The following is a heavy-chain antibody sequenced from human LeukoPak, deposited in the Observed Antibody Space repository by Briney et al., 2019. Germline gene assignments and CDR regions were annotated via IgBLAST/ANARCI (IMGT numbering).Heavy chain of an antibody. CDR1: GYTFGGYH. J-gene: IGHJ4*02. CDR3: ARWYNSCWYDY. V-gene: IGHV1-2*02. D-gene: IGHD6-13*01. Sequence: GASVTVSCKASGYTFGGYHLLWMRQAPGQGLEWLGWINPDTGATRYGQKFQGRVTMTRDTSISTVYMELSRLRSDDTAVYYCARWYNSCWYDYWGQGTLVSVSS. CDR2: INPDTGAT.